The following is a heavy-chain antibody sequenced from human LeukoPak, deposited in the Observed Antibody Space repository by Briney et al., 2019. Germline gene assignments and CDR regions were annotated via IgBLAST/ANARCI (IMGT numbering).Heavy chain of an antibody. D-gene: IGHD6-13*01. CDR1: GYTFTGYY. V-gene: IGHV1-2*02. CDR2: INPNSGGR. J-gene: IGHJ4*02. Sequence: ASVKVSCKASGYTFTGYYIHWVRQAPGQGLEWMGWINPNSGGRKYAQKFQGRVTMTRDTSMSTVYMELSRLTSDDTAVYYCAKDYSVGIAAAGPLDYWGQGTLVTVSS. CDR3: AKDYSVGIAAAGPLDY.